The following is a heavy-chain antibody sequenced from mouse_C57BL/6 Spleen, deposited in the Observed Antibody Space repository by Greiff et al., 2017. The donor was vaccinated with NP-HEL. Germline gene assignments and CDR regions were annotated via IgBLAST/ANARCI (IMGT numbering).Heavy chain of an antibody. CDR3: ARTGTPCAY. CDR1: GFSLTSYG. D-gene: IGHD4-1*01. Sequence: VQLQQSGPGLVQPSQSLSITCTVSGFSLTSYGVHWVRQSPGKGLEWLGVIWSGGSTDYNAAFISRLSISKDNSKSQVFFKMNSLQADDTAIYYCARTGTPCAYWGQGTLVTVSA. J-gene: IGHJ3*01. CDR2: IWSGGST. V-gene: IGHV2-2*01.